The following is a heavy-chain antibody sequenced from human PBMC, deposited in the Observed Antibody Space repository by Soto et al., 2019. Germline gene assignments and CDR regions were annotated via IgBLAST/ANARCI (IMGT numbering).Heavy chain of an antibody. CDR3: ASVAI. V-gene: IGHV3-7*01. CDR2: IKQDGSEK. D-gene: IGHD5-12*01. J-gene: IGHJ1*01. Sequence: EVQLVESGGGLVQPGGSLRLSCAASGFTFSNYWMSWVRQAPGKGLEWVANIKQDGSEKNYVDSVKGRFTISRDNAKNSLDLQLNSLRAEYTAVYYCASVAIWGQGTPVTVSS. CDR1: GFTFSNYW.